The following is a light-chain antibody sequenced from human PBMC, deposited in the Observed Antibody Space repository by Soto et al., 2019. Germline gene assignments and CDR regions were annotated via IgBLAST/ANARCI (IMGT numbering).Light chain of an antibody. Sequence: EIVLTQSPGTLSLSPGERATLSGRASQSVSNNYLAWYQQKPGQAPRLLIYGASTRATGIPDRFSGSGSGAEFTLTINSLQSEDFAIYYCQPYNNWPLTFGGGTKVDIK. V-gene: IGKV3D-15*01. CDR3: QPYNNWPLT. CDR2: GAS. CDR1: QSVSNN. J-gene: IGKJ4*01.